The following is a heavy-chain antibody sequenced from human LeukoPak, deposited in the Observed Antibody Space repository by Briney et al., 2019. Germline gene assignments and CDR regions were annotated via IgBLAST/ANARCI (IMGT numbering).Heavy chain of an antibody. CDR1: GFTFSSYW. CDR3: ARGQDSSGWYLYYFDY. CDR2: IKQDGSEK. Sequence: GGSLRLSCAASGFTFSSYWMSWVRQAPGKGLGWVANIKQDGSEKYYVDSVKGRFTISRDNAKNSLYLQMNSLRAEDTAVYYCARGQDSSGWYLYYFDYWGQGTLVTVSS. D-gene: IGHD6-19*01. J-gene: IGHJ4*02. V-gene: IGHV3-7*01.